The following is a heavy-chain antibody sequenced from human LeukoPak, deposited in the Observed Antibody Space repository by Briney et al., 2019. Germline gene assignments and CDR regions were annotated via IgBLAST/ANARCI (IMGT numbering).Heavy chain of an antibody. V-gene: IGHV4-59*01. D-gene: IGHD6-13*01. J-gene: IGHJ6*02. CDR1: GCSISSYY. CDR3: ARAAYSSSGDYYYYYGMDV. CDR2: IYYHGST. Sequence: SETLSLTCTVSGCSISSYYCSWIRQPPPKGLQEIGDIYYHGSTNYNPSLKSRVTISVDTSKNQFSLKLSSVTAADTAVYYCARAAYSSSGDYYYYYGMDVWGQGTTVTASS.